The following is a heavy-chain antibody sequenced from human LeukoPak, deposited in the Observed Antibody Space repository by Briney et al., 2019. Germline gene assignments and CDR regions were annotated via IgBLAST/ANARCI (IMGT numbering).Heavy chain of an antibody. D-gene: IGHD3-22*01. V-gene: IGHV5-51*01. Sequence: AESPKISCKGSGFGFTRYCIGCVRQIPGKKLEWMGLLVPGDADTRYSPSSQKHGIISADKSINTAYLQQSSLEAADTATYYYGRGRESAGYYFEYWGQGTLVTVSS. CDR2: LVPGDADT. J-gene: IGHJ4*02. CDR1: GFGFTRYC. CDR3: GRGRESAGYYFEY.